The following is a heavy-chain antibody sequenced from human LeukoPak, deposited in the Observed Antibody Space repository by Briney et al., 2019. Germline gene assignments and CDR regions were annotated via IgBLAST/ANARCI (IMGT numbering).Heavy chain of an antibody. CDR2: TFYTGSA. CDR3: ARRKDYWSGFINF. Sequence: PETLSLTCTVSGGSISTTSHYWGWIRQPPGKGLEWIGSTFYTGSAYYNPSLKSRVTISVDTSKNQFSLTLSSVSAADTAVYYCARRKDYWSGFINFWGQGTLVTVSS. J-gene: IGHJ4*02. D-gene: IGHD3-3*01. CDR1: GGSISTTSHY. V-gene: IGHV4-39*01.